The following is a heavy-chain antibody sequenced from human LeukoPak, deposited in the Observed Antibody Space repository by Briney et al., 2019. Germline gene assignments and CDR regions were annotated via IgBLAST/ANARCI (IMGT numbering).Heavy chain of an antibody. CDR1: GFTFSSYS. D-gene: IGHD5-12*01. Sequence: GGSLRLSCAASGFTFSSYSMNWVRQAPGKGLEWVSSISSSSSYIYYADSVKGRFTISRDNAKNSLYLQMNSLRAEDTAVYYCARDHRSGYDRVAFDYWGQGTLVTVSS. CDR3: ARDHRSGYDRVAFDY. J-gene: IGHJ4*02. V-gene: IGHV3-21*01. CDR2: ISSSSSYI.